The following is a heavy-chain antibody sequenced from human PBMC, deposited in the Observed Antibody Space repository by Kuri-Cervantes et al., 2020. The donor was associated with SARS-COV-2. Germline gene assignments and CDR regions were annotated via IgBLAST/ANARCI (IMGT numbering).Heavy chain of an antibody. V-gene: IGHV1-18*01. CDR3: ARGFWGSGWLYYYYYYGMDV. CDR1: GYTFTFYG. J-gene: IGHJ6*02. Sequence: ASVKVSCKASGYTFTFYGISWVRQAPGQGLEWMGWISADNGKTNYAQKVQGRVTMTTDTSTSTAYMELRSLRSDDTAVYYCARGFWGSGWLYYYYYYGMDVWGQGTTVTVSS. CDR2: ISADNGKT. D-gene: IGHD6-19*01.